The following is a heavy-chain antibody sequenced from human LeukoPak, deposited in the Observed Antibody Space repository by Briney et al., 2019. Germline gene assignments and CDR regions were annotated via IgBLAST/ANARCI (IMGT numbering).Heavy chain of an antibody. J-gene: IGHJ3*02. V-gene: IGHV1-46*01. CDR3: ARAASELLWFGELSRNDAFDI. D-gene: IGHD3-10*01. Sequence: ASVKVSCKASGYTFTNYYIHWVRQAPGQGLECMGIINPSGGSTSYAQKFQGRVTMTRDMSTSTVYMELSSLRSEDTAVYYCARAASELLWFGELSRNDAFDIWGQGTMVTVSS. CDR2: INPSGGST. CDR1: GYTFTNYY.